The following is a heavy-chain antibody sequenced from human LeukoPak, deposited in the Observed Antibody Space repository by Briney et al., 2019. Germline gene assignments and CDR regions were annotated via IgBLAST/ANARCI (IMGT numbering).Heavy chain of an antibody. V-gene: IGHV3-30*18. D-gene: IGHD4-17*01. CDR3: AKDPHAYGDYEGYFDY. J-gene: IGHJ4*02. Sequence: GGSLRLSCAASGFTFSSYGMHWVRQAPGKGLEWVAVISYDGSNKYYADSVKGRFTISRDNSKNTLYLQMNSLRAEDTAVYYCAKDPHAYGDYEGYFDYWGQGTLVTVSS. CDR2: ISYDGSNK. CDR1: GFTFSSYG.